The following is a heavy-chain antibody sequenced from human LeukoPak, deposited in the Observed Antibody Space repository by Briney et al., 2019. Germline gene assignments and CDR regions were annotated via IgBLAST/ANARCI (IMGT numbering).Heavy chain of an antibody. D-gene: IGHD3-10*01. V-gene: IGHV4-34*01. CDR2: INHSGST. Sequence: SETLSLTCAVYGGSFSGYYWSWIRQPPGKGLEWIGEINHSGSTNYNPSLKSRVTISVDTSKNQFSLKLCSVTAADTAVYYCARRYGSGSYYTPRFDHWGQGTLVTVSS. CDR1: GGSFSGYY. J-gene: IGHJ4*02. CDR3: ARRYGSGSYYTPRFDH.